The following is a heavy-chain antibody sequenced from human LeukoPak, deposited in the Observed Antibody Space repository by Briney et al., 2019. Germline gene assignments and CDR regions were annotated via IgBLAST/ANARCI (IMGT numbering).Heavy chain of an antibody. CDR3: ARFYFDNSGYPLGFDY. D-gene: IGHD3-22*01. Sequence: SETLSLTCAVSGGSISSSNWWSWVRQPPGKGLEWIGEIYHSGSTNYNPSLKSRVTISVDKSKSQFSLKLTSVTAADTAVYYCARFYFDNSGYPLGFDYWGQGTLVTVSS. CDR2: IYHSGST. CDR1: GGSISSSNW. V-gene: IGHV4-4*02. J-gene: IGHJ4*02.